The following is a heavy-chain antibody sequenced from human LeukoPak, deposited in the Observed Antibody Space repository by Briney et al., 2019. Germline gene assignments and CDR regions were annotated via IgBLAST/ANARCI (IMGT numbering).Heavy chain of an antibody. CDR1: GYTFTGYY. V-gene: IGHV1-2*02. J-gene: IGHJ6*03. Sequence: GASVKVSCKASGYTFTGYYMHWVRQAPGQGLEWMGWINPNSGGTNYAQKFQGRVTMTRDTSISTAYMELSRLRSDDTAVYYCARAMLGHYYYYMDVWGKGTTVTVSS. CDR3: ARAMLGHYYYYMDV. CDR2: INPNSGGT. D-gene: IGHD2-2*01.